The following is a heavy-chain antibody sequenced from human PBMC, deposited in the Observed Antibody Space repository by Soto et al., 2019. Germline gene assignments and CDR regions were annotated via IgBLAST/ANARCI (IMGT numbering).Heavy chain of an antibody. CDR2: IYPGDSDT. D-gene: IGHD3-10*01. J-gene: IGHJ6*02. CDR3: AGGGVRGVVTRTRDYYAMDV. Sequence: PGESLKISCKGSGYNLTNYWIGWVRQMPGKGLESMGIIYPGDSDTRYSPSFQGQVTISADKSISTAYLQWSSLKASDTAMYYCAGGGVRGVVTRTRDYYAMDVWGQGTTVTVSS. V-gene: IGHV5-51*01. CDR1: GYNLTNYW.